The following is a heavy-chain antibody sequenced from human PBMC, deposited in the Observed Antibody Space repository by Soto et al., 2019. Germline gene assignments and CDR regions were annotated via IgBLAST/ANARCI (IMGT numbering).Heavy chain of an antibody. CDR3: ARGSNSAPRSVRYYYGMDV. Sequence: GASVKVSCKASGYTFTSYYMHWVRQAPGQGLEWMGIINPSGGSTSYAQKFQGRVTMTRDTSTSTVYMELSSLRSEDTAVYYCARGSNSAPRSVRYYYGMDVWGQGTTVTVSS. CDR2: INPSGGST. J-gene: IGHJ6*02. V-gene: IGHV1-46*01. D-gene: IGHD1-1*01. CDR1: GYTFTSYY.